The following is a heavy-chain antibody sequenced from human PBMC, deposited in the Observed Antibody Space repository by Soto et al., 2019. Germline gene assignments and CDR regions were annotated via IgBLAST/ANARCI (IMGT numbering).Heavy chain of an antibody. Sequence: GGSLRLSCAASGFTFXSYGMHLVRQAPGKGLEWVAAIWCDGSNKYYADSVKGRFTISRDNSKNTLYLQMNSLRAEDTAVYYCASSITMVRGVIIRGNDAFDIWGQGTMVTVSS. J-gene: IGHJ3*02. D-gene: IGHD3-10*01. CDR1: GFTFXSYG. V-gene: IGHV3-33*01. CDR2: IWCDGSNK. CDR3: ASSITMVRGVIIRGNDAFDI.